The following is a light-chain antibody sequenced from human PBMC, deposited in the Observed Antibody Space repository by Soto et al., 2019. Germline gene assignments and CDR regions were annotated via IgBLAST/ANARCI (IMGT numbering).Light chain of an antibody. J-gene: IGLJ3*02. CDR2: DVT. CDR3: SLYTISSTWV. Sequence: QSALTHPPSVSGSHGQSVTISCTVTSSDVGDYEHVSWYQQAPGTAPTLIIFDVTNRPSGVPDRFSGSKSGNTPSLTIFGLQAEDEANYYCSLYTISSTWVFGGGTKLTVL. CDR1: SSDVGDYEH. V-gene: IGLV2-18*01.